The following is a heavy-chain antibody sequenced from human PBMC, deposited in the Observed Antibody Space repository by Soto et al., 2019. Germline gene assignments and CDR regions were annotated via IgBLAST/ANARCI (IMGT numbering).Heavy chain of an antibody. CDR1: GFTFSSYI. D-gene: IGHD3-3*01. V-gene: IGHV3-48*02. J-gene: IGHJ4*02. CDR3: ARDTQDDFWSGYYRDY. Sequence: EVQLVESGGGLVQPGGSLRLSCAASGFTFSSYIMNWVRQAPGKGLEWVSYISSSSSTIYYADSVKGRFTISRDNAKNSLYLQMNSLRDEDTAVYYCARDTQDDFWSGYYRDYWGQGTLVTVSS. CDR2: ISSSSSTI.